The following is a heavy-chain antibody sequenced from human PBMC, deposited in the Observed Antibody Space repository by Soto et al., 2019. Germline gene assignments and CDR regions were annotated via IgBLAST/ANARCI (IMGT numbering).Heavy chain of an antibody. CDR3: ARDRIPTGMDV. CDR2: IYSGSSA. V-gene: IGHV3-53*01. J-gene: IGHJ6*02. CDR1: GFTVSSNY. Sequence: TGGSLRLSCAASGFTVSSNYMSWVRQAPGKGLEWVSVIYSGSSAYYADSVKGRFTISRDNSKNTLYLQMNSLRAEDTAVYYCARDRIPTGMDVWGQGTTVTVSS.